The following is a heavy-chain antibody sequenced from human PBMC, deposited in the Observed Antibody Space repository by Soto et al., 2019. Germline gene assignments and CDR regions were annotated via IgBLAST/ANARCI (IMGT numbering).Heavy chain of an antibody. CDR1: GFNFSPYW. CDR2: IGGGGSVT. J-gene: IGHJ6*02. V-gene: IGHV3-74*01. Sequence: ESLKISCAASGFNFSPYWMHWVRQVPGKGLEWISHIGGGGSVTIYADSVKGRFTISRDDAKNSLYLQMNSLRAEDTAVYYCARDPNIVVVPAAIYYYYGMDVWGQGTTVTVSS. D-gene: IGHD2-2*01. CDR3: ARDPNIVVVPAAIYYYYGMDV.